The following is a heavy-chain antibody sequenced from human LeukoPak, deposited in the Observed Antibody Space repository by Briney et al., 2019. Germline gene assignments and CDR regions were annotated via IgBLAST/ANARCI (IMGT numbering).Heavy chain of an antibody. CDR3: AKALDYGDYATYFDY. CDR1: GFTFDDYA. V-gene: IGHV3-9*01. CDR2: ISWNSGSI. D-gene: IGHD4-17*01. Sequence: GGSLRLSWAASGFTFDDYAMHWVRQAPGKGLEWVSSISWNSGSIGYADSVKGRFTISRDNAKNSLYLQMNSLRAEDTALYYCAKALDYGDYATYFDYWGQGTLVTVSS. J-gene: IGHJ4*02.